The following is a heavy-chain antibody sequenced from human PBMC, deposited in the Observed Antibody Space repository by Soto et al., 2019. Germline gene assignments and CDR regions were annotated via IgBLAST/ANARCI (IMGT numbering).Heavy chain of an antibody. CDR3: ARASTYYDFWSGSMGAFDI. V-gene: IGHV4-31*03. Sequence: QVQLQESGPGLVKPSQTLSLTCTVSGGSISSGGYYWSWIRQHPGKGLEWIGYIYYSGSTYYNPSLKSRVTISVDTSKNQFSLKLSSVTAADTAVYYCARASTYYDFWSGSMGAFDIWGQGTMVTVSS. CDR2: IYYSGST. D-gene: IGHD3-3*01. CDR1: GGSISSGGYY. J-gene: IGHJ3*02.